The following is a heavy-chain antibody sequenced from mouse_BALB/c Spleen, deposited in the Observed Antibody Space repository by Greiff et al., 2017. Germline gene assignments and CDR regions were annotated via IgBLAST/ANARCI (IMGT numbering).Heavy chain of an antibody. CDR2: IYPGNSDT. J-gene: IGHJ4*01. V-gene: IGHV1-5*01. D-gene: IGHD2-12*01. Sequence: VQLQQSGTVLARPGASVKMSCKASGYSFTSYWMHWVKQRPGQGLEWIGAIYPGNSDTSYNQKFKGKAKLTAVTSASTAYMELSSLTNEDSAVYYCTRRDYYRGAMDYWGQGTSVTVSS. CDR3: TRRDYYRGAMDY. CDR1: GYSFTSYW.